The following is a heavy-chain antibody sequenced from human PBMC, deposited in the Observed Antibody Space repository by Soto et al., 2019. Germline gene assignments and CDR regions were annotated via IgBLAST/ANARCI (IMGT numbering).Heavy chain of an antibody. CDR1: GGTFSSYA. J-gene: IGHJ4*02. D-gene: IGHD2-2*01. Sequence: ASVKVSCKASGGTFSSYAISWVRQAPGQGLEWMGGVIPIFGTANYAQKFQGRVTITADESTSTAYMELSSLRSEDTAVYYCARGLILGYCSSTSCPSFDYWGQGTLVTVSS. CDR2: VIPIFGTA. CDR3: ARGLILGYCSSTSCPSFDY. V-gene: IGHV1-69*13.